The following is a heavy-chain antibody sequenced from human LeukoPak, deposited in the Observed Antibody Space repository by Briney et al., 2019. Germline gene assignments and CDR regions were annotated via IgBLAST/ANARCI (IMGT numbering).Heavy chain of an antibody. V-gene: IGHV1-18*01. Sequence: ASEKVSCKASGYTFTSYGISWVRQAPGQGLEWMGWISAYNGNTNYAQKLQGRVTMTTDTSTSTAYMELRSLRSDDTAVYYCARAAITIVGGYMDVWGKGTTVTVSS. D-gene: IGHD3-3*01. CDR3: ARAAITIVGGYMDV. CDR1: GYTFTSYG. J-gene: IGHJ6*03. CDR2: ISAYNGNT.